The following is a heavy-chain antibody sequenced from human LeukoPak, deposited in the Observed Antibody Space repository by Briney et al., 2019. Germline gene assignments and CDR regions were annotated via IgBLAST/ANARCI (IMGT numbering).Heavy chain of an antibody. CDR3: ARDGAPRTDY. J-gene: IGHJ4*02. CDR2: ISSTGSLK. D-gene: IGHD3-16*01. V-gene: IGHV3-48*03. Sequence: GGSLRLSCAASGFTFSSYEMNWVRQAPGKGLEWVSYISSTGSLKYYADSVKGRFTISRDNVRNSLYLQINSLRVDDTAVYYCARDGAPRTDYWGQGTLVTVSS. CDR1: GFTFSSYE.